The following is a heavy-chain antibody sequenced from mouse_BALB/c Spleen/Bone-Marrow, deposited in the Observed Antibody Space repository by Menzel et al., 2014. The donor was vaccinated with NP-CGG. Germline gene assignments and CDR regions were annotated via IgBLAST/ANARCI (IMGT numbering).Heavy chain of an antibody. CDR2: IDPANGNT. Sequence: VQLQQSGAELVKPGASVKLSCTASGFNIKDIYMHWVKQRPEQGLDWIGRIDPANGNTKYDPKFQGKATITADTSSNAAYLQLSSLTSEDTAVYYCAREDYGNSYAMDYWGQGTSVTVSS. CDR3: AREDYGNSYAMDY. CDR1: GFNIKDIY. J-gene: IGHJ4*01. V-gene: IGHV14-3*02. D-gene: IGHD2-1*01.